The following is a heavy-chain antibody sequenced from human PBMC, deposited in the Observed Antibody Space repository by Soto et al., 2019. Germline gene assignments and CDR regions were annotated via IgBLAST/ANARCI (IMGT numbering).Heavy chain of an antibody. D-gene: IGHD3-22*01. CDR1: GGSINNYY. V-gene: IGHV4-59*08. J-gene: IGHJ4*02. CDR2: IYYAGST. Sequence: QVQLQESGPGLVKPSETLSLTCTVSGGSINNYYWSWIRQPPGKGLEFIGYIYYAGSTTYNPSLKSRVTISVDTYKNQFSLKLTSVTAADTAVYYCARLGGYYQALDSWGQGTLLTVSS. CDR3: ARLGGYYQALDS.